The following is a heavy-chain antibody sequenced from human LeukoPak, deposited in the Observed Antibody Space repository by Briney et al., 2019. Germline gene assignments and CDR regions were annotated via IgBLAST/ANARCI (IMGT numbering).Heavy chain of an antibody. CDR3: ARSRYYDILTGYL. J-gene: IGHJ5*02. CDR2: ISYDGSNK. D-gene: IGHD3-9*01. V-gene: IGHV3-30*04. Sequence: PAGSLTLSCAASGFTFSSYAMHWVRQAPGKGLEWVAVISYDGSNKYYADSVKGRFTISRDNSKNTLYLQMNSLRAGDTAVYYCARSRYYDILTGYLWGQGTLVTVS. CDR1: GFTFSSYA.